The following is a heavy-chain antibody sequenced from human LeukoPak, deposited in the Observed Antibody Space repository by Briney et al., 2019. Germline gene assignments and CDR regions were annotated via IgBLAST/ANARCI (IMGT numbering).Heavy chain of an antibody. CDR1: GFTFSSYG. D-gene: IGHD2-15*01. V-gene: IGHV3-33*06. Sequence: GRSLRLSCAASGFTFSSYGMHWVRQAPGKGLEWVAVIWYDGSNKYYADSVKGRFTISRDNSKNTLYLQMNSLRAEDTAVYYCAKDGLAATVYWGQGTLVTVSS. CDR2: IWYDGSNK. J-gene: IGHJ4*02. CDR3: AKDGLAATVY.